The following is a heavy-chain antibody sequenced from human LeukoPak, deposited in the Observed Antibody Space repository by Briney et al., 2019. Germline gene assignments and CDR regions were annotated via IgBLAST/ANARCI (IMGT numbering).Heavy chain of an antibody. Sequence: ASVKVSCKASGYTFTGYYMHWVRQAPGQGLEWMGWINPNSGGTNYAQKFQGRVTMTRDTSISTAYMELSSLRSEDTAVYYCARARQGADFDYWGQGTLVTVSS. CDR3: ARARQGADFDY. D-gene: IGHD6-19*01. V-gene: IGHV1-2*02. J-gene: IGHJ4*02. CDR1: GYTFTGYY. CDR2: INPNSGGT.